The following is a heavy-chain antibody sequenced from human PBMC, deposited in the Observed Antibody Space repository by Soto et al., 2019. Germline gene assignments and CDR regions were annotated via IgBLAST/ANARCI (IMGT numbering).Heavy chain of an antibody. CDR1: GYTFTSYG. CDR2: ISAYNGNT. J-gene: IGHJ5*02. Sequence: GASVKVSCKASGYTFTSYGISWVRQAPGQGLEWMGWISAYNGNTKNAQKLQGRVTMTTDTSTSTAYMELRSLRSDDTAVYYCIRGPPSDWFDPWGQGTLVTVSS. D-gene: IGHD3-10*01. V-gene: IGHV1-18*01. CDR3: IRGPPSDWFDP.